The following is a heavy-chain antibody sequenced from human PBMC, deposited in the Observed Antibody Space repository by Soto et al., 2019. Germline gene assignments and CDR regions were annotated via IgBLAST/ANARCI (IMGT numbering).Heavy chain of an antibody. V-gene: IGHV1-46*01. CDR3: ARGDIVAIFGMDV. Sequence: GASVKVSCKASGYTFTSYYMHWVRQAPGQGLEWMGIINPSGGSTTYAQKFQGRVTMTRDTPTSTEYMELSSLRSEDTAVYYCARGDIVAIFGMDVWGQGTTVTVSS. D-gene: IGHD5-12*01. CDR2: INPSGGST. CDR1: GYTFTSYY. J-gene: IGHJ6*02.